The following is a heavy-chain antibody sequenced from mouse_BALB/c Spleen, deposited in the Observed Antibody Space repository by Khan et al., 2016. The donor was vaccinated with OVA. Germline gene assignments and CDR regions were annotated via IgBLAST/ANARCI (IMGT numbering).Heavy chain of an antibody. J-gene: IGHJ1*01. CDR2: ILPGSGNT. CDR3: VRCGNHWYFDV. CDR1: GYTFSSYW. D-gene: IGHD2-1*01. Sequence: QVQLRQSGAELMKPGASVKISCKATGYTFSSYWIEWVKQRPGHGLEWIGEILPGSGNTNCTENFKGKATFTADTSSNTAYMQRSSLTSEDSAVYYCVRCGNHWYFDVWGAGTTVTVSS. V-gene: IGHV1-9*01.